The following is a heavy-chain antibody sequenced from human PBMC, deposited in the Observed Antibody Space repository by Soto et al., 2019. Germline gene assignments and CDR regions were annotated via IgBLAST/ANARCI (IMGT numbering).Heavy chain of an antibody. J-gene: IGHJ6*02. CDR2: ISSSSSYI. D-gene: IGHD6-6*01. CDR3: ARVWIPYSSSSDGMDV. CDR1: GFTFSSYS. V-gene: IGHV3-21*01. Sequence: GSLRLSCAASGFTFSSYSINWVRQAPGKGLEWVSSISSSSSYIYYADSVKGRFTISRDNAKNSLYLQMNSLRVEDTAVHYCARVWIPYSSSSDGMDVWGQGTTVTVSS.